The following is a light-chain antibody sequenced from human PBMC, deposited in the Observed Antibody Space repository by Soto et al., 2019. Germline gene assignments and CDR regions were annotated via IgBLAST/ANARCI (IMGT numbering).Light chain of an antibody. Sequence: DIPMTQSPSTLPASIGDRVFITCRASQSVDSWLAWYQHKPGQAPKLLIYKASRLASGVPSRFSGGGSGTEFTLTINSLQPDDFATYYCQQHRTYPVTFGQGTRLEIK. CDR3: QQHRTYPVT. CDR1: QSVDSW. V-gene: IGKV1-5*03. J-gene: IGKJ5*01. CDR2: KAS.